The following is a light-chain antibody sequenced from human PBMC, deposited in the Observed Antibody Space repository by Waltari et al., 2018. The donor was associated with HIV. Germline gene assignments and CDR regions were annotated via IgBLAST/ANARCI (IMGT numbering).Light chain of an antibody. V-gene: IGKV3-15*01. CDR2: GAS. CDR3: QQYNNWPGIT. CDR1: QSINNN. Sequence: EILITQSPATLSVSPGERATLTCRASQSINNNLACYQQKPGQAPRLLIYGASTGATGIPARFSGSGSGTEFTLTISSLQSEDFAVYYCQQYNNWPGITFGPRTKVDIK. J-gene: IGKJ3*01.